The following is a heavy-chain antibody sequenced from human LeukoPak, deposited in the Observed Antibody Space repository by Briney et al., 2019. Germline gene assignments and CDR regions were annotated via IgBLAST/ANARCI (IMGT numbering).Heavy chain of an antibody. J-gene: IGHJ3*02. V-gene: IGHV4-30-2*01. CDR2: IYHSGSI. CDR1: GGSISSGGYS. Sequence: SETLSLTCAVSGGSISSGGYSWSWIRQPPGKGLEWIGYIYHSGSIYYNPSLKSRVTISVDRSKNQFSLKLSSVTAADTAVYYCARTRRKDAFDIWGQGTMVTVSS. D-gene: IGHD1-14*01. CDR3: ARTRRKDAFDI.